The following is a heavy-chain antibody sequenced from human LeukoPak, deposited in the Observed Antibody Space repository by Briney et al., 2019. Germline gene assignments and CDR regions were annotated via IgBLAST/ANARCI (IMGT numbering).Heavy chain of an antibody. V-gene: IGHV3-23*01. J-gene: IGHJ6*02. CDR2: ISGSGGST. CDR3: AKDSSSSNKYFGMDV. Sequence: GGSLRLSCAASGFTFSSYAMSWVRQAPGKGLEWVSAISGSGGSTYYADSVKGRFTISRDNSKNTLYLQMNSLRAEDTAVYYCAKDSSSSNKYFGMDVWGQGTTVTVSS. D-gene: IGHD1/OR15-1a*01. CDR1: GFTFSSYA.